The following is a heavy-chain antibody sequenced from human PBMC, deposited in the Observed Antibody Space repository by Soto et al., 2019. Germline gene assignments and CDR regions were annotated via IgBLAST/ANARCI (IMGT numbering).Heavy chain of an antibody. CDR3: TRSGSSPYYYGMDV. CDR2: INSDGSSI. V-gene: IGHV3-74*01. J-gene: IGHJ6*02. CDR1: GFTFSSYW. D-gene: IGHD6-6*01. Sequence: EVQLVESGGGLVQPGGSLRLSCAASGFTFSSYWMHWVRQAPGKGLVWVSRINSDGSSINYADSVKGRFTISRDNARNTLFLQMDTLRAEDTAVYYCTRSGSSPYYYGMDVWGQGTTVTVSS.